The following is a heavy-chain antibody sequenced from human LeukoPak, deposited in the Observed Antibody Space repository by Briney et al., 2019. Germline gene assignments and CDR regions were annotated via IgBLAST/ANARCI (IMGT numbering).Heavy chain of an antibody. CDR3: ARSTGGTMFIDY. CDR1: GGSISPYY. D-gene: IGHD3-10*02. Sequence: SETLSLTCTVSGGSISPYYWSWIRQPPGKGLEWLGYIYYSGNTDYNPSLKSRVAISVDTSKNQFSLKLSSVTAADTAVYYCARSTGGTMFIDYWGHGTLVTVSS. CDR2: IYYSGNT. V-gene: IGHV4-59*01. J-gene: IGHJ4*01.